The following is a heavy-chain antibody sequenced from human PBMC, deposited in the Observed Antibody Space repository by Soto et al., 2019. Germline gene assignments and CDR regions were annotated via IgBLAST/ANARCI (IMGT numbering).Heavy chain of an antibody. Sequence: GGSLRLSCAASGFTFSSYGMHWVRQAPGKGLEWVAVIWYDGSNKYYADSVKGRFTISRDNSKNTLYLQMNSLRAEDTAVYYCARATTFTYSHMDVWGQGTTVTVSS. CDR3: ARATTFTYSHMDV. CDR1: GFTFSSYG. J-gene: IGHJ6*02. V-gene: IGHV3-33*01. D-gene: IGHD2-15*01. CDR2: IWYDGSNK.